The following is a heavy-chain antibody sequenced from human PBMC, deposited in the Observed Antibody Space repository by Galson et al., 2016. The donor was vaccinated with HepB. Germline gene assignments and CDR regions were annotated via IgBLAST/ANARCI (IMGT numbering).Heavy chain of an antibody. V-gene: IGHV1-69*13. CDR2: IIPSFGTP. CDR3: ARGQGYCSGGTCHGIDY. CDR1: GGSFSRNA. D-gene: IGHD2-15*01. J-gene: IGHJ4*02. Sequence: SVKVSCKASGGSFSRNAISWVRQAPGQGLEWMGGIIPSFGTPTYAQKFQGRLTISASEFTSTGYMELNSLRAEDTAVYYCARGQGYCSGGTCHGIDYWGQGTVVTVSS.